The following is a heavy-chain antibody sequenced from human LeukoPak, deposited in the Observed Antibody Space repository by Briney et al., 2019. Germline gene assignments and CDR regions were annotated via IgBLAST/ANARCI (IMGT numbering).Heavy chain of an antibody. J-gene: IGHJ6*02. V-gene: IGHV3-23*01. CDR2: ISGSGGST. CDR3: AKKPPVYDTALGMDV. Sequence: PGASLRLSCAASGFTFSSYAMSWVRQAPGKGLEWVSAISGSGGSTYYADSVKGRFTISRDNSKNTLYLQMNSLRAEDTAVYYRAKKPPVYDTALGMDVWGQGTTVTVSS. D-gene: IGHD3-22*01. CDR1: GFTFSSYA.